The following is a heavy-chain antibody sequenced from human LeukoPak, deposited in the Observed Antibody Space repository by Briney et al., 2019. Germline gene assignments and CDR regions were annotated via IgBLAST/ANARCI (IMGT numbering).Heavy chain of an antibody. CDR3: VHMQYYFDY. Sequence: ESGPTLVKPTQTLTLTCTFSGFSLSTSGVGADWIRQPPGKALEWLALIYWDDDKRYSPSLKSRLTITKDTSKNQVVLTMTNMDPVDTATYYCVHMQYYFDYWGQGTLVTVSS. J-gene: IGHJ4*02. V-gene: IGHV2-5*02. D-gene: IGHD6-19*01. CDR1: GFSLSTSGVG. CDR2: IYWDDDK.